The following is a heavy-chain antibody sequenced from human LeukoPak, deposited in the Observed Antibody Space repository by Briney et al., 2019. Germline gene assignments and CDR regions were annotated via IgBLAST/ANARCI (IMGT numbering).Heavy chain of an antibody. Sequence: GGSLRLSCAASGFTVSSNYMSWVRQAPGKGLEWVSVIYSGGSTYYADSVKGRFTISRDNSKNTLYLQMNSLRAEDTAVYYCARESGYSRPGGYYYYMDVWGKGTTVTVSS. D-gene: IGHD6-13*01. CDR3: ARESGYSRPGGYYYYMDV. CDR2: IYSGGST. V-gene: IGHV3-66*01. CDR1: GFTVSSNY. J-gene: IGHJ6*03.